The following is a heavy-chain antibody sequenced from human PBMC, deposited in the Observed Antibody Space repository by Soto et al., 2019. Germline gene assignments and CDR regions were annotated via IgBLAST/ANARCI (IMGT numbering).Heavy chain of an antibody. CDR3: ESLPGLGPFGIVVPAAMPASYYYYMDV. D-gene: IGHD2-2*01. J-gene: IGHJ6*03. V-gene: IGHV3-7*01. Sequence: GGSLRLSCAASGFTFSSYWMSWVRQAPGKGLEWVANIKQDGSEKYYVDSVKGRFTISRDNAKNSLYLQMNSLRAEDTAVYYCESLPGLGPFGIVVPAAMPASYYYYMDVWGKGTTVTVSS. CDR1: GFTFSSYW. CDR2: IKQDGSEK.